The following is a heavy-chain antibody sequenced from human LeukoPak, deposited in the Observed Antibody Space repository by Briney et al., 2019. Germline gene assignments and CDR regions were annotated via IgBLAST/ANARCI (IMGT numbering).Heavy chain of an antibody. V-gene: IGHV4-4*07. D-gene: IGHD6-19*01. CDR2: IYTSGSS. CDR3: ARDISVAGSFLLFGY. Sequence: SETLSLTCTVSGGSISSYYWSWIRQPAGKGLEWIGRIYTSGSSNSNPSLKSRVTMSADTSKNQFSLKLSSVTAADTAVYYCARDISVAGSFLLFGYWGQGTLVTVSS. J-gene: IGHJ4*02. CDR1: GGSISSYY.